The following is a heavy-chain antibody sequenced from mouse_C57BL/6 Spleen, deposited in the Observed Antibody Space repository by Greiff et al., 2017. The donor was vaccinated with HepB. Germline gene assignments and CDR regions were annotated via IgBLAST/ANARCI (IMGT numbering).Heavy chain of an antibody. CDR3: AREGVTTAGYAMDY. D-gene: IGHD1-2*01. CDR1: GYTFTSYD. CDR2: IYPRDGST. J-gene: IGHJ4*01. Sequence: VKLMESGPELVKPGASVKLSCKASGYTFTSYDINWVKQRPGQGLEWIGWIYPRDGSTKYNEKFKGKATLTVDTSSSTAYMELHSLTSEDSAVYFCAREGVTTAGYAMDYWGQGTSVTVSS. V-gene: IGHV1-85*01.